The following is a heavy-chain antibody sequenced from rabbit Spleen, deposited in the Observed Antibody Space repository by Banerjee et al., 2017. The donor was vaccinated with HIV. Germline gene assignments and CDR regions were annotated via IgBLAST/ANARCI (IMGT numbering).Heavy chain of an antibody. Sequence: EQLEESGGGLVKPEGSLTLTCKASGVSLNDKDVMCWVRQAPGKGLEWIACIAGGTSAFTYSATWAKGRFTCSKTSSTTVTLQMTSLTAADTATYFCARDAGSSFSSYGMDLWGPGTLVTVS. CDR2: IAGGTSAFT. J-gene: IGHJ6*01. CDR3: ARDAGSSFSSYGMDL. V-gene: IGHV1S45*01. D-gene: IGHD8-1*01. CDR1: GVSLNDKDV.